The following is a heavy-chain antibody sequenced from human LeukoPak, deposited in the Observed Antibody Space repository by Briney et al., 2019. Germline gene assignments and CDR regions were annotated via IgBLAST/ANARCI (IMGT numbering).Heavy chain of an antibody. V-gene: IGHV4-38-2*02. CDR2: IYHSGST. CDR3: ARLVAGEGRTFDI. D-gene: IGHD2-21*01. J-gene: IGHJ3*02. Sequence: SETLSLTCTVSGYSISSGYYWGWIRQPPGKGLEWIGSIYHSGSTYYNPSLKSRVTISVDTSKNQFSLKLSSVTAADTAVYYCARLVAGEGRTFDIWGQGTMVTVSS. CDR1: GYSISSGYY.